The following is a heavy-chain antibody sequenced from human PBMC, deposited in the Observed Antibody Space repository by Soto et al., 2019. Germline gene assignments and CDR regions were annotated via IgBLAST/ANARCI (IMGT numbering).Heavy chain of an antibody. J-gene: IGHJ4*02. CDR3: EKLISGGGPAATKHY. Sequence: EVQLLESGGGLVQPGGSLRLSCAASGFTFSSYAMSWVRQAPGKGLEWVSAISGSGGSTYYADSVKGRFTISRDNSKNTLYWQITGRRAENTAVYYCEKLISGGGPAATKHYWGQGPLVTVSS. CDR1: GFTFSSYA. CDR2: ISGSGGST. V-gene: IGHV3-23*01. D-gene: IGHD2-2*01.